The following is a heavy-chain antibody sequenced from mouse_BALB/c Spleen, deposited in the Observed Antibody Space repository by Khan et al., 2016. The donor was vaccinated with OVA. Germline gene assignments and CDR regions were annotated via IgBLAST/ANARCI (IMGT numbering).Heavy chain of an antibody. CDR1: GYTFTSYW. CDR3: ARENYYGRMCYAMDY. J-gene: IGHJ4*01. V-gene: IGHV1S41*01. D-gene: IGHD1-1*01. Sequence: DLVKPGASVKLSCKASGYTFTSYWINWIKQRPGQGLEWIGRIGPGSSNAYYNDMFKDKATLTVDTSSNTAYIQLSSLSSEDSAVYFCARENYYGRMCYAMDYWGQGTSVTVSA. CDR2: IGPGSSNA.